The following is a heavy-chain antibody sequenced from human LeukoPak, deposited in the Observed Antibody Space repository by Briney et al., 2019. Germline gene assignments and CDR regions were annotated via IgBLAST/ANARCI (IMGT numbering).Heavy chain of an antibody. CDR3: ARDIGRQLRWFDP. V-gene: IGHV4-59*01. CDR2: IYYSGST. Sequence: SETLSLTCTVSGGSISSYYWSWIRQPPGKGLEWIGYIYYSGSTNYNPSLKSRVTISVDTSKNQFSLKLSSVTAADTAVYYYARDIGRQLRWFDPWGQGTLVTVSS. CDR1: GGSISSYY. D-gene: IGHD2-2*01. J-gene: IGHJ5*02.